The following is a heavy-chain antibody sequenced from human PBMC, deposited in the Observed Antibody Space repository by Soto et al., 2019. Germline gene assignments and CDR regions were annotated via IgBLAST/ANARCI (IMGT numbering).Heavy chain of an antibody. CDR2: IGSSGTTT. CDR1: GFTFSSYA. CDR3: AKFLVAAGSGY. D-gene: IGHD6-13*01. J-gene: IGHJ4*02. Sequence: GGSLRLSCAASGFTFSSYAMNWVRQAPGKGLEWVSSIGSSGTTTYYADSVKGRFTVSRDNSKNTLYLQMNSLRAEDTAVYYCAKFLVAAGSGYWGQGTLVTVSS. V-gene: IGHV3-23*01.